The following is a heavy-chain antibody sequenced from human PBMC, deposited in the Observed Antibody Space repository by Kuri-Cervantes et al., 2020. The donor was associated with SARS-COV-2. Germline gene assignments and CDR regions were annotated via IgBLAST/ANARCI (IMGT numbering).Heavy chain of an antibody. D-gene: IGHD2-15*01. CDR2: IWYGGSNK. J-gene: IGHJ3*02. V-gene: IGHV3-33*08. CDR1: GFTFSSYG. Sequence: LSLTCAASGFTFSSYGMHWVRQAPGKGLEWVAVIWYGGSNKYYADSVKGRFTISRDNSKNTLYLQMNSLRAEDTAVYYCARDRVVEAFDIWGQGTTVTVSS. CDR3: ARDRVVEAFDI.